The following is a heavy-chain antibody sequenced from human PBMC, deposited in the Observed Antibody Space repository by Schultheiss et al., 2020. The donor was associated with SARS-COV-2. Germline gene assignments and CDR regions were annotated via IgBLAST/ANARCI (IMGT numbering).Heavy chain of an antibody. CDR2: ISYDGSNK. CDR3: ARDGTPGTDAFDI. Sequence: GESLKISCAASGFTFSSYAMHWVRQAPGKGLEWVAVISYDGSNKYYADSVKGRFTISRDNSKNTLYLQMNSLRAEDTAVYYCARDGTPGTDAFDIWGQGTMVTVSS. CDR1: GFTFSSYA. V-gene: IGHV3-30-3*01. J-gene: IGHJ3*02. D-gene: IGHD6-13*01.